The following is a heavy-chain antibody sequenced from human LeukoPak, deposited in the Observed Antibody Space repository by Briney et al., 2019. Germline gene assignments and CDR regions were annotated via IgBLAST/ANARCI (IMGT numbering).Heavy chain of an antibody. CDR3: AKDLFTEWLPMDV. Sequence: GGSLRLSCAASGFTFSTYGMHWVRQAPGKGLEWVAFIRYDGSNDYYADSVRGRFSISRDNSKNTLYLQMSSLIPEDTAVYYCAKDLFTEWLPMDVWGKGTTVTVSS. D-gene: IGHD3-3*01. V-gene: IGHV3-30*02. CDR1: GFTFSTYG. J-gene: IGHJ6*03. CDR2: IRYDGSND.